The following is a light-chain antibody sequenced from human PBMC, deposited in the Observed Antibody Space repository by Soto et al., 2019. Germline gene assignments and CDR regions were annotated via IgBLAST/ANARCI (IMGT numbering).Light chain of an antibody. J-gene: IGLJ1*01. Sequence: QSVLTQPPSASGTPGQRIVISCSGSTSNIESHSVNWFQQVPGTAPKLLIITKNQRPSGVPARFSGSKSGASASLAISGLQSEDEATYYCATWDGSRKAVFGTGTKGTVL. CDR1: TSNIESHS. CDR2: TKN. CDR3: ATWDGSRKAV. V-gene: IGLV1-44*01.